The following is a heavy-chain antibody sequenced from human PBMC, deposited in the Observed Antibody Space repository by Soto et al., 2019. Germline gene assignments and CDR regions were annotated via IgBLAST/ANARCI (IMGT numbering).Heavy chain of an antibody. V-gene: IGHV1-18*01. CDR3: ARDRRYYDSSGYRNWFDP. CDR1: GYTFTGYA. J-gene: IGHJ5*02. CDR2: ISAYNGNT. D-gene: IGHD3-22*01. Sequence: ASVKVSCKASGYTFTGYAMHWVRQAPGQGLEWMGWISAYNGNTNYAQKLQGRVTMTTDTSTSTAYMELRSLRSDDTAVYYCARDRRYYDSSGYRNWFDPWGQGTLVTVSS.